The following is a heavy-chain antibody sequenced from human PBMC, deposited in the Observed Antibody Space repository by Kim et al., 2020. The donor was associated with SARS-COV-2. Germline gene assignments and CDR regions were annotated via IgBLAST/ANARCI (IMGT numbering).Heavy chain of an antibody. J-gene: IGHJ4*02. CDR3: ARDARDGYHRDFDY. V-gene: IGHV3-48*03. Sequence: ADTVKGRFTISRDNAKNSLYLQMNSLRAEETAVYYCARDARDGYHRDFDYWGQGTLVTVSS. D-gene: IGHD5-12*01.